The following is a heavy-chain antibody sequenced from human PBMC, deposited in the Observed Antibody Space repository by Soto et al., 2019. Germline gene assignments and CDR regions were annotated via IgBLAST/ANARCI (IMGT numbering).Heavy chain of an antibody. CDR1: GFTFSSYG. CDR3: AKERGGDIVVVTDARGGRFDT. Sequence: ALILSCAASGFTFSSYGMHWVRQAPGKGLEWVAVISYDGSNKYYADSVKGRFTISRDNSKNTLYLQMNSLRAEDTAVYYCAKERGGDIVVVTDARGGRFDTWCQGTPVTVSA. V-gene: IGHV3-30*18. D-gene: IGHD2-2*01. J-gene: IGHJ5*02. CDR2: ISYDGSNK.